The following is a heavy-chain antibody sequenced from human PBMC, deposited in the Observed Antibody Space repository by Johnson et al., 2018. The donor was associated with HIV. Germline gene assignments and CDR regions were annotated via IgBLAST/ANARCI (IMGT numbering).Heavy chain of an antibody. CDR2: ISWNSGSI. V-gene: IGHV3-9*01. Sequence: VQLVESGGGVVQPGRSLRLSCAASGFTFDDYAMHWVRQAPGKGLEWVSGISWNSGSIGYADSVKGRFTISRDNAKNSLYLHMISLRAEDTAVYYCVKDGGGGGPLLRGAFDIWGQGTMVTVSS. J-gene: IGHJ3*02. D-gene: IGHD3-22*01. CDR1: GFTFDDYA. CDR3: VKDGGGGGPLLRGAFDI.